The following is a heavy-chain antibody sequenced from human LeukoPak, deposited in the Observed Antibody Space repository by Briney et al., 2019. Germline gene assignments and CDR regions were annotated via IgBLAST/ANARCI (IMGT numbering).Heavy chain of an antibody. D-gene: IGHD3-22*01. CDR3: ARWVDYYDSSGYYHDAFDI. J-gene: IGHJ3*02. CDR1: GGSISSNNW. V-gene: IGHV4-4*02. CDR2: IYYSGST. Sequence: SSGTLSLTCAVSGGSISSNNWWGWVRQHPGKGLEWIGYIYYSGSTYYNPSLKSRVTISVDTSKNQFSLKLSSVTAADTAVYYCARWVDYYDSSGYYHDAFDIWGQGTMVTVSS.